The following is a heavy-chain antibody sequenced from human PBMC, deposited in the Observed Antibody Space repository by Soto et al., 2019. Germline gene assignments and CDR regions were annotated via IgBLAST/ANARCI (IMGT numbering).Heavy chain of an antibody. Sequence: EVQLVESGGGLVKPGGSLRLSCAASGFTFSNAWMSWVRQAPGKGLEWVGRIKSKTDGGTTDYAAPVKGRFTILRDDSKNTLYLQMNSLKTYDTAVYYCDTEPICRGGSGYSYYFDYGGQGTLVTVSS. CDR2: IKSKTDGGTT. CDR3: DTEPICRGGSGYSYYFDY. D-gene: IGHD2-15*01. CDR1: GFTFSNAW. J-gene: IGHJ4*02. V-gene: IGHV3-15*01.